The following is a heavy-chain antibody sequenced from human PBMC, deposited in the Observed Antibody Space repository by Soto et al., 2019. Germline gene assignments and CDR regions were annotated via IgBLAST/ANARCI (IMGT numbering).Heavy chain of an antibody. J-gene: IGHJ4*02. CDR1: GGTFSSYA. V-gene: IGHV1-2*04. CDR2: INPNSGGT. D-gene: IGHD4-17*01. Sequence: ASVKVSCKASGGTFSSYAISWVRQAPGQGLEWMGWINPNSGGTYYAQKFQGWVTMTRDTSLSTAYMELSRLRSDDTAVYYCARANTVTTDFDYWGQGTLVTVSS. CDR3: ARANTVTTDFDY.